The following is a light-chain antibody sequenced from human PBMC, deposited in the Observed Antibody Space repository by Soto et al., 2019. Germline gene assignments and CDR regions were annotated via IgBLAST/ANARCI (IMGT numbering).Light chain of an antibody. CDR2: DAS. CDR1: QSISSH. J-gene: IGKJ2*01. Sequence: DIQMTQSPSTVSASVGDRVTITCRASQSISSHLAWYQQRPGKAPEVLIYDASTLESGVPSRFSGSGSGTKFTLTISSLQPDDFATYYCQQYSSNSYTFGQGTKLEIK. V-gene: IGKV1-5*01. CDR3: QQYSSNSYT.